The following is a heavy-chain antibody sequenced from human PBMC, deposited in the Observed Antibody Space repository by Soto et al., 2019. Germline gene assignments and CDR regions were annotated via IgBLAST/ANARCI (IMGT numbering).Heavy chain of an antibody. D-gene: IGHD2-2*01. J-gene: IGHJ4*02. CDR3: ARGRGSTGYLGREHYFDY. CDR1: GFSVTNNY. V-gene: IGHV3-66*01. Sequence: EVQVVESGGGLVQPGGSLRLSCAASGFSVTNNYMNWVRQAPGKGLEWVSIIDIGGNTYYADSVKDRFTISRDNSRNTWYLHMDSLGAEDTAVYYCARGRGSTGYLGREHYFDYWGQGTLVTVSP. CDR2: IDIGGNT.